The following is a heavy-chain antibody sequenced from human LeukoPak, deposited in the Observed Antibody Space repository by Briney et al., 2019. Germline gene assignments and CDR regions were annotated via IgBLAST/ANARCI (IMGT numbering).Heavy chain of an antibody. CDR2: IIPIFGTA. V-gene: IGHV1-69*05. J-gene: IGHJ4*02. D-gene: IGHD6-13*01. CDR1: GGTFSSYA. Sequence: PVKVSCKASGGTFSSYAISWVRQAPGQGLEWMGGIIPIFGTANYAQKFQGRVTITTDESTSTAYMELSSLRSEDTAVYYCARAPRLYIAAAVYYFDYWGQGTLVTVSS. CDR3: ARAPRLYIAAAVYYFDY.